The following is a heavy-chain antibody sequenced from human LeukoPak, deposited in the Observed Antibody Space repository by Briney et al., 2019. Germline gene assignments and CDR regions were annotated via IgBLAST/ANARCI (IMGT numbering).Heavy chain of an antibody. CDR3: ARESIAARPGPYVIDP. J-gene: IGHJ5*02. CDR2: ISSSGSTI. D-gene: IGHD6-6*01. V-gene: IGHV3-11*01. CDR1: GFTFSDYY. Sequence: PGGSLRLSCAASGFTFSDYYMSWIRQAPGKGLEWVSYISSSGSTIYYADSVKGRFTISRDNAKNSLYLQMNSLRAEDTAAYYCARESIAARPGPYVIDPWGQGTLVTVSS.